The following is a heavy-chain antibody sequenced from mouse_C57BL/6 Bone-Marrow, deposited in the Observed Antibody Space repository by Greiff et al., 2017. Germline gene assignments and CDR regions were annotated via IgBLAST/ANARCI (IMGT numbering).Heavy chain of an antibody. CDR3: ASPLYYGSSSFAY. J-gene: IGHJ3*01. D-gene: IGHD1-1*01. CDR2: ISSGSSTI. V-gene: IGHV5-17*01. Sequence: EVKLMESGGGLVKPGGSLKLSCAASGFTFSDYGMHWVRQAPEKGLEWVAYISSGSSTIYYADQVKGRFPFSRDHAKNTLFLQMTRLRPEDTAMYYCASPLYYGSSSFAYWGQGTLVTVSA. CDR1: GFTFSDYG.